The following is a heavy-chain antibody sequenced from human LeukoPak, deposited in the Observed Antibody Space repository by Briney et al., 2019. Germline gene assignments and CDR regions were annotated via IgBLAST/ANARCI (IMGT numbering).Heavy chain of an antibody. CDR1: GFTFSDYY. Sequence: GGSLRLSCVTSGFTFSDYYMSWVCQAPGKALEWVSYISSSLDAIQYTDSVKGRFTISRDNAKNSLYLQMDSLRAEDTAFYYCARDQRMWTLPGGDAFDLWGQGTMATVSS. CDR2: ISSSLDAI. V-gene: IGHV3-11*01. J-gene: IGHJ3*01. D-gene: IGHD2-2*01. CDR3: ARDQRMWTLPGGDAFDL.